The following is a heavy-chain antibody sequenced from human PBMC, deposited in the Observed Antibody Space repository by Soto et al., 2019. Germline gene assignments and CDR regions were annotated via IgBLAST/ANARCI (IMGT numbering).Heavy chain of an antibody. CDR3: ARGEDDILTGYFYYYGMDV. CDR2: IIPIFGTA. V-gene: IGHV1-69*06. J-gene: IGHJ6*02. Sequence: QVQLVQSGAEVKKPGSSVKVSCKASGGTFSSYAISWVRQAPGQGLEWMGGIIPIFGTANYAQKFQGRVTITADKSTSTAYMELSSLRSEDTAVYYCARGEDDILTGYFYYYGMDVWGQGTTVRLL. CDR1: GGTFSSYA. D-gene: IGHD3-9*01.